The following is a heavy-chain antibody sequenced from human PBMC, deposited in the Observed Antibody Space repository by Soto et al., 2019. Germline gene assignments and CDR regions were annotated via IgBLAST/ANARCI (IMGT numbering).Heavy chain of an antibody. J-gene: IGHJ4*02. CDR2: ISYDGSNK. V-gene: IGHV3-30*18. CDR3: AKDGALMRGYYTH. D-gene: IGHD3-3*01. Sequence: GGSLILSCAASGFTFSSYGMHWVRQAPGKGLEWVAVISYDGSNKYYADSVNGRFTISRDNSKNTLYLQMNSLRAEDTAVYYCAKDGALMRGYYTHWGQGTLVTVPQ. CDR1: GFTFSSYG.